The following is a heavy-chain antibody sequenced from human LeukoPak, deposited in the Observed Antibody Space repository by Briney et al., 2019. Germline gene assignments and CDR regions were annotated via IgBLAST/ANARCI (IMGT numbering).Heavy chain of an antibody. Sequence: PSETLSLTCTVSGGSISSSSYYWGWIRQPPGKGLEWIGSIYYGGSTYYNPSLKSRVTISVDTSKNQFSLKLSSVTAADTAVYYCARDSSSWEGWYFDLWGRGTLVTVSS. CDR2: IYYGGST. CDR1: GGSISSSSYY. J-gene: IGHJ2*01. CDR3: ARDSSSWEGWYFDL. V-gene: IGHV4-39*07. D-gene: IGHD6-13*01.